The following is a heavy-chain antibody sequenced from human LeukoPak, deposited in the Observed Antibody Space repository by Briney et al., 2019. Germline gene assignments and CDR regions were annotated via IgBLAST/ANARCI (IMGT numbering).Heavy chain of an antibody. V-gene: IGHV3-23*01. J-gene: IGHJ4*02. Sequence: GGSLRLSCAASGFTFSSYAMSWVRQAPGKGLEWVSAISGSGGSIYYADSVKGRFTISRDNSKNTLYLQMNSLRAEDTAVYYCAKVWDIVVVPAPYYFDYWGQGTLVTVSS. CDR2: ISGSGGSI. D-gene: IGHD2-2*01. CDR3: AKVWDIVVVPAPYYFDY. CDR1: GFTFSSYA.